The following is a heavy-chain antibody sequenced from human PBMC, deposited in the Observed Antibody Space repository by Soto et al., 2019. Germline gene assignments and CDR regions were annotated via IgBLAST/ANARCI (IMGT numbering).Heavy chain of an antibody. Sequence: GGSLRLSCAASGFTFSSYAVSWVRQAPGKGLEWVSAISGSGGSTYYADSVKGRFTISRDNSKNTLYLQMNSLRAEDTAVYCCAKSNTYCSGGSCSEYFRHWGQGTLVTVSS. D-gene: IGHD2-15*01. CDR2: ISGSGGST. V-gene: IGHV3-23*01. CDR1: GFTFSSYA. J-gene: IGHJ1*01. CDR3: AKSNTYCSGGSCSEYFRH.